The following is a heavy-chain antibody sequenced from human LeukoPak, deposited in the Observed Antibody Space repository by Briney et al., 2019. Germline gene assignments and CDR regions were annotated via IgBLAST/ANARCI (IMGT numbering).Heavy chain of an antibody. Sequence: GGSLRLSCAASGFTFSSYGMHWVRQAPGKGLEWVAFIRYDGSNKYYADSVKGRFTISRDNSKNTLYLQMNSLRAEDTAVYYCAKGRDLYYYYYYMDVWGKGTTATVSS. J-gene: IGHJ6*03. CDR1: GFTFSSYG. V-gene: IGHV3-30*02. CDR3: AKGRDLYYYYYYMDV. CDR2: IRYDGSNK.